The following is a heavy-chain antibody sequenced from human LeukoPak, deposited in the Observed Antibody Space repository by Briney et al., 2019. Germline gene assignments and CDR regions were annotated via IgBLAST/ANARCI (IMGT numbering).Heavy chain of an antibody. CDR2: ISGSGGST. D-gene: IGHD3-10*01. CDR3: AKALYYYGSGSSFGFDY. CDR1: GFTFSDYY. Sequence: PGGSLRLSCAASGFTFSDYYMSWIRQAPGKGLEWVSAISGSGGSTYYADSVKGRSTISRDNSKNTLYLQMNSLRAEDTAVYYCAKALYYYGSGSSFGFDYWGQGTLVTVSS. J-gene: IGHJ4*02. V-gene: IGHV3-23*01.